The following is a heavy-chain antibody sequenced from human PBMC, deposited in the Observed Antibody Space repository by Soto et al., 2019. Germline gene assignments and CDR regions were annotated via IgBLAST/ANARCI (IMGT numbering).Heavy chain of an antibody. D-gene: IGHD1-26*01. CDR2: IVVGSGNT. CDR1: GFTFTSSA. Sequence: QMQLVQSGPEVKKPGTSVKVSCKASGFTFTSSAVQWVRQARGQRLEWIGWIVVGSGNTNYAQKFQERVTITRAMSTSTAYMELGSLGSEDTAVYYCAAAFAVGARFDPWGQGTLVTVSS. J-gene: IGHJ5*02. CDR3: AAAFAVGARFDP. V-gene: IGHV1-58*01.